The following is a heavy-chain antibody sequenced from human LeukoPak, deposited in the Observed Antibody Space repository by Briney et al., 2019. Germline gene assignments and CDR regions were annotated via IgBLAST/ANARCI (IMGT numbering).Heavy chain of an antibody. CDR3: ARDQRAAMVTTRWYFDL. J-gene: IGHJ2*01. D-gene: IGHD5-18*01. CDR2: IIPILGIA. V-gene: IGHV1-69*04. CDR1: GGTFSSYA. Sequence: SVKVSCKASGGTFSSYAISWVRQAPGQGLEWMGRIIPILGIANYAQKFQGRVTITADKSTSTAYMELSSLRSEDTAVYYCARDQRAAMVTTRWYFDLWGRGTLVTVSS.